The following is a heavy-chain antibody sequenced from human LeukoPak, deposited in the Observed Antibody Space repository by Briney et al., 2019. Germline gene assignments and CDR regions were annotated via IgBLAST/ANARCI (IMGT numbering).Heavy chain of an antibody. CDR2: INPNSGGT. V-gene: IGHV1-2*02. D-gene: IGHD2-8*01. CDR1: GYTFTGYY. CDR3: ARRGYCTNGVCYPIDY. Sequence: GASVKVSCKASGYTFTGYYMHWVRQAPGQGLEWMGWINPNSGGTNYAQKFQGRVTMTRDTSISTAYMELSRLRSDDTAVYYCARRGYCTNGVCYPIDYWGQGTLVTASS. J-gene: IGHJ4*02.